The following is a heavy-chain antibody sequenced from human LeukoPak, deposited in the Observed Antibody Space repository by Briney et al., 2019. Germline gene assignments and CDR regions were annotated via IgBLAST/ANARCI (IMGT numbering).Heavy chain of an antibody. CDR3: ARSITWLQLGGHFEY. Sequence: GESLKISCNGSGYSFTSHWIGWVRQMPGKGLEWMGIIYPGNSDTRYTPSFQGPVTISADKSISTAYLKWSSLKASDTVIYYCARSITWLQLGGHFEYWGQGTLVTVSS. V-gene: IGHV5-51*01. J-gene: IGHJ4*02. CDR1: GYSFTSHW. D-gene: IGHD5-24*01. CDR2: IYPGNSDT.